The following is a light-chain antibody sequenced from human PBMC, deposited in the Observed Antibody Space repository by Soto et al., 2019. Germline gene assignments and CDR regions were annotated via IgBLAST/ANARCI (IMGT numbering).Light chain of an antibody. Sequence: DIVLTQSPATLSLSPGERPTSSSGAIRRLAPYLPWYQQKPGKAPRPLIYDTSKRATGVPTRFSGSGSGTDFTLTISSLEPEDFALYYCQQRSTWPPGYTFGQGTRLEIK. V-gene: IGKV3-11*01. CDR1: RRLAPY. CDR2: DTS. CDR3: QQRSTWPPGYT. J-gene: IGKJ2*01.